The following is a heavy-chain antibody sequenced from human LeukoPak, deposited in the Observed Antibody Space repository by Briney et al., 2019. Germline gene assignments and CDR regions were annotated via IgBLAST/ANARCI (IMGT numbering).Heavy chain of an antibody. CDR2: MSYDGSNK. V-gene: IGHV3-30*18. CDR3: AKDLLWQFYYGSGSYYDYYYYYYGMDV. Sequence: GGSLRLSCAASGFTFSSYGMHWVRQAPGKGLEWVAVMSYDGSNKYYADSVKGRFTISRDNSKNTLYLQMNSLRAEDTAVYYCAKDLLWQFYYGSGSYYDYYYYYYGMDVWGQGTTVTVSS. D-gene: IGHD3-10*01. CDR1: GFTFSSYG. J-gene: IGHJ6*02.